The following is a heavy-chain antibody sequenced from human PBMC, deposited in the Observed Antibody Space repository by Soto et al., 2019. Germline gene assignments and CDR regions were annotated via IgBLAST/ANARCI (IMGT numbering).Heavy chain of an antibody. J-gene: IGHJ4*02. CDR1: GFTFSSYG. V-gene: IGHV3-30*18. CDR3: AKDFSRALYYFDY. CDR2: ISYDGSNK. Sequence: GGSLRLSCAASGFTFSSYGMHWVRQAPGKGLEWVAVISYDGSNKYYADSVKGRFTISRDNSKNTLYLQMNSLRAEGAAVYYCAKDFSRALYYFDYWGQGTLVTVSS. D-gene: IGHD3-3*01.